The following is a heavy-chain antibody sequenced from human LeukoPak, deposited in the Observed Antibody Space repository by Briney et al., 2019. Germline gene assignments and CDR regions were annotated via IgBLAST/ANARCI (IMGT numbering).Heavy chain of an antibody. Sequence: GGSLRLSCAASGFSFSTFDMSWVRQTPGKGLEWVSSILGVDDSTYYADSVKGRFTISKDKFKNTLFLEMNSLRADETAFYYSAKGLWLDSWAQGTLVTVSS. CDR3: AKGLWLDS. CDR2: ILGVDDST. J-gene: IGHJ5*01. CDR1: GFSFSTFD. V-gene: IGHV3-23*01.